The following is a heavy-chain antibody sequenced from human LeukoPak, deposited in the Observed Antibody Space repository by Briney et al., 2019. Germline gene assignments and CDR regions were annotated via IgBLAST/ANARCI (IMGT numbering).Heavy chain of an antibody. CDR1: GFTFSSYE. CDR3: ARRQAYYYDSSGYFYSYGMDV. Sequence: QPGGSLRLSCAASGFTFSSYEMNWVRQAPGKGLEWVSYISSSGSTIYYADSVKGRFTISRDNAKNSLYLQMNSLRAEDTAVYYCARRQAYYYDSSGYFYSYGMDVWGQGTTVTVSS. CDR2: ISSSGSTI. V-gene: IGHV3-48*03. D-gene: IGHD3-22*01. J-gene: IGHJ6*02.